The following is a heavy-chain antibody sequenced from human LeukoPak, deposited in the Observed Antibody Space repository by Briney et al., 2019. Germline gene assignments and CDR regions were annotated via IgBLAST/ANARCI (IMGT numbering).Heavy chain of an antibody. J-gene: IGHJ5*02. D-gene: IGHD6-19*01. V-gene: IGHV4-59*08. CDR3: ARHIAVTGGDL. Sequence: SETLSLTCTVSGGSISSYYWSWIRQLPGKRLEWIGYIYSSGSTEYNHSLRGRVTISVDTSKNQFSLRLSSVTAADTAVYYCARHIAVTGGDLWGQGTLVTLSS. CDR2: IYSSGST. CDR1: GGSISSYY.